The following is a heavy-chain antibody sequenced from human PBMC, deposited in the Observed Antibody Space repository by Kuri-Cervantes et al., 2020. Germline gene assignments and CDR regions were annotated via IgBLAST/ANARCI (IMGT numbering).Heavy chain of an antibody. Sequence: LSLTCAASGFTFSAYAMNWVRQSPGKGLEWVSAMSGSGDSTYYADSVKGRFTISRDNSKHTLYLQMNSLRAEDTAVYYCARVVFLVKRDSSADYWGQGTLVTVSS. V-gene: IGHV3-23*01. CDR2: MSGSGDST. CDR1: GFTFSAYA. J-gene: IGHJ4*02. D-gene: IGHD3-22*01. CDR3: ARVVFLVKRDSSADY.